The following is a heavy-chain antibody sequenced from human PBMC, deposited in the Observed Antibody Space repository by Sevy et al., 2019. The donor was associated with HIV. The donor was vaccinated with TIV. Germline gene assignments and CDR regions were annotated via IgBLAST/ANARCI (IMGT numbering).Heavy chain of an antibody. CDR2: FDPEDDET. CDR1: GYTLTELS. J-gene: IGHJ4*02. V-gene: IGHV1-24*01. D-gene: IGHD3-22*01. Sequence: ASVKVSCKVSGYTLTELSMHWVRQAPGKGLEWMGTFDPEDDETIYAQKFQGRVTMTEDTSTDTAYMELSSLRSEDTAVYYCATTKDYYDSSDYPFDYWGQGTLVTVSS. CDR3: ATTKDYYDSSDYPFDY.